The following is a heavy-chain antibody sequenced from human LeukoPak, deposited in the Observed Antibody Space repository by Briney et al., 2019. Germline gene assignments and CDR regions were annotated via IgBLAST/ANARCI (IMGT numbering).Heavy chain of an antibody. J-gene: IGHJ4*02. CDR3: ARDGACINGVCYTDFDY. CDR2: INSDGSNT. Sequence: GGSLRLSXGASGFTFSTSWMNWVCQAPGKGLVWVSQINSDGSNTNYADSVKGRFTISRDNAKNTLYLQMSSLRAEDTAVYYCARDGACINGVCYTDFDYWGRGTLVTVSS. CDR1: GFTFSTSW. D-gene: IGHD2-8*01. V-gene: IGHV3-74*01.